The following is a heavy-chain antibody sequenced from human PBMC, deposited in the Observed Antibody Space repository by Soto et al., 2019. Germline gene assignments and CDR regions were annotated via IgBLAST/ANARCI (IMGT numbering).Heavy chain of an antibody. CDR1: GFTFSDYW. J-gene: IGHJ3*02. V-gene: IGHV3-74*01. D-gene: IGHD7-27*01. CDR3: GRERWGLLDI. CDR2: INSDGSIA. Sequence: EVQLVESGGGLVQPGGSLRLSCAASGFTFSDYWMAWARQAPGKGLFWFSRINSDGSIAHYAESVKGRFTISRDNAKNTLLLQVNSLRDDDTAVYYCGRERWGLLDIWGQGAMVTVSS.